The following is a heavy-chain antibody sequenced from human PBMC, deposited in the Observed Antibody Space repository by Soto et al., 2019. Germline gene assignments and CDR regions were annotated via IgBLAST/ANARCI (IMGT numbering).Heavy chain of an antibody. J-gene: IGHJ4*02. CDR3: ARGEMKSVVVVAATYFDY. CDR1: GGSFSGYY. D-gene: IGHD2-15*01. CDR2: INHSGST. V-gene: IGHV4-34*01. Sequence: QVQLQQWGAGLLKPSETLSLTCAVYGGSFSGYYWSWIRQPPGKGLEWIGEINHSGSTNYNPSLMSRVTISVDTSKNQFSLKLSSVTAADTAVYYCARGEMKSVVVVAATYFDYWGQGTLVTVSS.